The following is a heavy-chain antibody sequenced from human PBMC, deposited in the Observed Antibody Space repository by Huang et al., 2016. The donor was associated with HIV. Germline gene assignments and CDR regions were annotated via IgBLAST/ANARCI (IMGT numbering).Heavy chain of an antibody. D-gene: IGHD3-22*01. J-gene: IGHJ2*01. CDR3: AKSQEIYDSTGLAHWYFDF. V-gene: IGHV4-59*11. Sequence: QVQLQESGPGLVKPSETLSLSCTVSGGSIGSHHGSWIRQSPGRGLEWIGTIYASGGANYNPALKSRVTISLDTSRSRLSLQVTSVTAADTAVYYCAKSQEIYDSTGLAHWYFDFWGRGTLVTVSS. CDR2: IYASGGA. CDR1: GGSIGSHH.